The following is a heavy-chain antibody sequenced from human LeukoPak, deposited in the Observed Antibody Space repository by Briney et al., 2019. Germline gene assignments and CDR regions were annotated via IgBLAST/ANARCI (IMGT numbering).Heavy chain of an antibody. CDR2: ISGSGGST. CDR3: AGDPSGTYEMPTYDY. V-gene: IGHV3-23*01. CDR1: GFTFSSYA. Sequence: PGGSLRLSCAASGFTFSSYAMSWVRQAPGRGLEWVSAISGSGGSTYYADSVKGRFTISRDNSKNTLYLQMNSLRADDTAIYYCAGDPSGTYEMPTYDYWGQGSLVTVSS. J-gene: IGHJ4*02. D-gene: IGHD1-26*01.